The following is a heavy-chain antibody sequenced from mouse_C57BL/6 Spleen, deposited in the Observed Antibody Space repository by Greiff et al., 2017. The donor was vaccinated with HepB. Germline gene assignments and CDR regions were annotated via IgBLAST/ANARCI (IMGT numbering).Heavy chain of an antibody. CDR1: GFTFSSYA. V-gene: IGHV5-4*01. CDR2: ISDGGSYT. Sequence: EVKLQESGGGLVKPGGSLKLSCAASGFTFSSYAMSWVRQTPEKRLEWVATISDGGSYTYYPDNVKGRFTISRDNAKNNLYLQMSHLKSEDTAMYYCARDNYYGKAPFAYWGQGTLVTVSA. J-gene: IGHJ3*01. D-gene: IGHD1-1*01. CDR3: ARDNYYGKAPFAY.